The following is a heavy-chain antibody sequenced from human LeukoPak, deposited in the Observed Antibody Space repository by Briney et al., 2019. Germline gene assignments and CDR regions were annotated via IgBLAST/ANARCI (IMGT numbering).Heavy chain of an antibody. CDR1: GGTFSSYA. D-gene: IGHD3-10*01. J-gene: IGHJ4*02. CDR3: ARRSKRGAYYFDY. V-gene: IGHV1-69*05. CDR2: IIPIFGTA. Sequence: SVKVSCKASGGTFSSYAISWVRQAPGQGLEWMGRIIPIFGTANYAQKFQGRVTITTDESTSTAYMELSSLRSEDTAVYYCARRSKRGAYYFDYWGQGTLVTVSS.